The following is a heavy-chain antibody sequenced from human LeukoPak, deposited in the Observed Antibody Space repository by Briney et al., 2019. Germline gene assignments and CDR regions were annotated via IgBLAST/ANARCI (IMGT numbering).Heavy chain of an antibody. CDR3: ASNVDTAMITSGRTYYYYYYMDV. Sequence: GGSLRLSCAASGFTFSSYSMNWVRQAPGKGLEWVSSISSSSSYIYYADSVKGRFTISRDNAKNSLYLQMNSLRAEDTAVYYCASNVDTAMITSGRTYYYYYYMDVWGKGTTVTVSS. V-gene: IGHV3-21*04. J-gene: IGHJ6*03. CDR1: GFTFSSYS. CDR2: ISSSSSYI. D-gene: IGHD5-18*01.